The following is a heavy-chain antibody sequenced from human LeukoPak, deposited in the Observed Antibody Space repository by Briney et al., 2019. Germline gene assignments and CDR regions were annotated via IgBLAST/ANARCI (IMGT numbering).Heavy chain of an antibody. J-gene: IGHJ4*02. V-gene: IGHV1-18*04. CDR2: ISAYNGNT. CDR3: ARDLLLWFGELPTFGY. D-gene: IGHD3-10*01. CDR1: GYTFTSYG. Sequence: GASVKVSCKASGYTFTSYGISWGRQAPGQGLEWMGWISAYNGNTNYAQKLQGRVTMTTDTSTSTAYMELRSLRSDDTAVYYCARDLLLWFGELPTFGYWGQGTLVTVSS.